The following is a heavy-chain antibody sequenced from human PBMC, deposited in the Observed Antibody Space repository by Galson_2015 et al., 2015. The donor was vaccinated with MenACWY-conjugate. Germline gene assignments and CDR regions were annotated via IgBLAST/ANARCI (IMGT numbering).Heavy chain of an antibody. D-gene: IGHD3-3*01. CDR2: ISSSGSYT. Sequence: SLRLSCAASGFSFSDFYMTWIRQAPGKGLEWIAYISSSGSYTKYGDSIKGRFSISRDNINNSLFLQIDSLTTEDTAVYYCVRCDRGGFAFFRRWGQGTLVTVSS. V-gene: IGHV3-11*06. J-gene: IGHJ4*02. CDR3: VRCDRGGFAFFRR. CDR1: GFSFSDFY.